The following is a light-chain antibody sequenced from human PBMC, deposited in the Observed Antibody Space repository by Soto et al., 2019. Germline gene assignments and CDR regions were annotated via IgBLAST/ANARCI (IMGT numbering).Light chain of an antibody. V-gene: IGKV1-5*01. J-gene: IGKJ1*01. CDR1: QSVSNW. CDR2: DAS. Sequence: DIQITQSPSTLSASVGARVTLTCRASQSVSNWLAWYQQTRGKAPELLIYDASSSKSGVPSRLSGGGSGTEFTITIRSLQPDDSATYYCQQYNTYSAFGQGTKVDIK. CDR3: QQYNTYSA.